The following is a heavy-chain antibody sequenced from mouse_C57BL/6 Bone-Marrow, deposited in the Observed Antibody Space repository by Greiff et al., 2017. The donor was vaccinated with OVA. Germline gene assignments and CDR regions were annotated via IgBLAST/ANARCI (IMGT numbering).Heavy chain of an antibody. CDR3: ARGRIYDGYYDYAMDY. CDR1: GYSITSGYY. Sequence: ESGPGLVKPSQSLSLTCSVTGYSITSGYYWNWIRQFPGNKLEWMGYISYDGSNNYNPSLKNRISITRDTSKNQFFLKLNSVTTEDTATYYCARGRIYDGYYDYAMDYWGQGTSVTVSS. J-gene: IGHJ4*01. D-gene: IGHD2-3*01. CDR2: ISYDGSN. V-gene: IGHV3-6*01.